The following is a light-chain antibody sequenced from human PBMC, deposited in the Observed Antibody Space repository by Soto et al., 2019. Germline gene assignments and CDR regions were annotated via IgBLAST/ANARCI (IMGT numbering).Light chain of an antibody. CDR2: DAS. CDR3: QQRSNWPPEVT. J-gene: IGKJ4*01. CDR1: QSVSSY. Sequence: EIVLTQSPATLSLSPGERATLSCRASQSVSSYLAWYQQKRGQAPRLLIYDASNRATGIPARFSGSGSGTDFTLTISSLEPEDFAVYYCQQRSNWPPEVTFGGGTKVEIK. V-gene: IGKV3-11*01.